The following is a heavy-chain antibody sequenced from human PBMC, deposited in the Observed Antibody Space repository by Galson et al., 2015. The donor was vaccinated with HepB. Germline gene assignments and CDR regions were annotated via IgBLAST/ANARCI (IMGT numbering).Heavy chain of an antibody. V-gene: IGHV3-48*01. CDR2: ISAGSTGR. CDR1: GFSFSSPS. D-gene: IGHD6-25*01. Sequence: SLRLSCAASGFSFSSPSMCWVRQAPGKGLEWVAYISAGSTGRYYGASVKGRFTISRDNAKNSVYLHMNNLRAEDTAVYYCARNPASYDYYNMDVWGRGTTVTVSS. CDR3: ARNPASYDYYNMDV. J-gene: IGHJ6*02.